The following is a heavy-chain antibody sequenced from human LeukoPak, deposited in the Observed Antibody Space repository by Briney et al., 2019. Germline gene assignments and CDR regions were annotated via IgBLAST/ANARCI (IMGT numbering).Heavy chain of an antibody. D-gene: IGHD5-18*01. CDR1: GGSISSGDYS. Sequence: SQTLSLTCAVSGGSISSGDYSWNWIRQPPGKGLEWIGYIYQSESTYYNPSLKSRVTISVDRSKNQFSLKLSSVTAADTAVYYCARGDTTMGLYYWGQGTLVTVSS. J-gene: IGHJ4*02. V-gene: IGHV4-30-2*01. CDR3: ARGDTTMGLYY. CDR2: IYQSEST.